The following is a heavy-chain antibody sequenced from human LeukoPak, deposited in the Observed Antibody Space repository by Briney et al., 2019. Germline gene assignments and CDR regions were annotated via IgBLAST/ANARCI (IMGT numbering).Heavy chain of an antibody. CDR2: IYSGGST. J-gene: IGHJ6*02. Sequence: TGGSLRLSCAASGFTVSSNYMSWVRQAPGKGLGWVSVIYSGGSTYYADSVKGRFTISRDNSKNTLYLQMNSLRAEDTAVYYCARERYDILTGYLEYGMDAWGQGTTVTVSS. D-gene: IGHD3-9*01. V-gene: IGHV3-66*01. CDR1: GFTVSSNY. CDR3: ARERYDILTGYLEYGMDA.